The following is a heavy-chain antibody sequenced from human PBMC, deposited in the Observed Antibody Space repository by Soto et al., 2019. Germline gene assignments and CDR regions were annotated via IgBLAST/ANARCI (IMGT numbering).Heavy chain of an antibody. V-gene: IGHV3-66*02. CDR1: GFTVSSNY. D-gene: IGHD3-3*01. Sequence: GGSLRLSCAASGFTVSSNYMSWVRQAPGKGLEWVSVIYSGGSTYYADSVKGRFTISRDNSKNTLYLQMNSLRAEDTAVYYCVSRSYDLKAFDIWGQGTMVTVSS. CDR3: VSRSYDLKAFDI. J-gene: IGHJ3*02. CDR2: IYSGGST.